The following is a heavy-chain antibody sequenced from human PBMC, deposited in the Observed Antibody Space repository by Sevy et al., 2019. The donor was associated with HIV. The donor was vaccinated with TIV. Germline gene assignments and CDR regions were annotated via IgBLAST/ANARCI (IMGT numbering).Heavy chain of an antibody. CDR2: ISYDGINK. CDR1: GFTFSSYS. J-gene: IGHJ1*01. CDR3: ALERLSSDVAEYFQN. V-gene: IGHV3-30-3*01. D-gene: IGHD1-1*01. Sequence: GGSLRLSCATSGFTFSSYSMHWVRQAPGKGLEWVAYISYDGINKHYADSVKGRFTITRDNFKNSLSLQMNSLRADDTAVYFCALERLSSDVAEYFQNWGQGTLVTVSS.